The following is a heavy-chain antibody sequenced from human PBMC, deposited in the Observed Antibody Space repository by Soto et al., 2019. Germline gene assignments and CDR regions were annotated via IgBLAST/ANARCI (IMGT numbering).Heavy chain of an antibody. CDR1: GFIFSTYA. CDR2: ISGSGGTT. Sequence: EVQLLESGGGLVQPGGSLRLSCGASGFIFSTYAMSWVRQAPGEGLEWVSGISGSGGTTYYADSVKGRFTMSRDNSKNTLSLQMSRLRGEDTAIYVCPRQGTSTTGAGWLWDFDYWGQGTLVTVSS. V-gene: IGHV3-23*01. J-gene: IGHJ4*02. CDR3: PRQGTSTTGAGWLWDFDY. D-gene: IGHD1-1*01.